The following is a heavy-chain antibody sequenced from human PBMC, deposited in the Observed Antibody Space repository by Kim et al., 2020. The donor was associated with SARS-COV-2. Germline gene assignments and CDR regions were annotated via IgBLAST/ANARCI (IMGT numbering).Heavy chain of an antibody. J-gene: IGHJ6*02. V-gene: IGHV4-31*03. CDR1: GGSISSGGYY. Sequence: SETLSLTCTVSGGSISSGGYYWSWIRQHPGKGLEWIGYIYYSGSTYYNPSLKSRVTISVDTSKNQFSLKLSSVTAADTAVYYCARGIGYYDILTGYYYYYGMDVWGQGTTVTVSS. CDR3: ARGIGYYDILTGYYYYYGMDV. CDR2: IYYSGST. D-gene: IGHD3-9*01.